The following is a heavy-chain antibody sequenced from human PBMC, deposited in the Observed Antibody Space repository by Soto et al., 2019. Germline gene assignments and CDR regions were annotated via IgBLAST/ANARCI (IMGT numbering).Heavy chain of an antibody. CDR3: ARDLLQQLVLQEPGGMDV. CDR1: GFTFSSYG. Sequence: PGGSLRLSCAASGFTFSSYGMHWVRQAPGKGLEWVAVIWYGGSNKYYADSVKGRFTISRDNSKNTLYLQMDSLRAEDTAVYYCARDLLQQLVLQEPGGMDVWGQGTTVTVSS. V-gene: IGHV3-33*01. J-gene: IGHJ6*02. D-gene: IGHD6-13*01. CDR2: IWYGGSNK.